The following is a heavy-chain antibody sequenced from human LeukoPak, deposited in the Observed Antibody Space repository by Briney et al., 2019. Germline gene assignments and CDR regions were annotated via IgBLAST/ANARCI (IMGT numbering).Heavy chain of an antibody. CDR2: ISSNGGST. CDR1: GFTFSSYA. Sequence: PGGSLRLSCAASGFTFSSYAMHWVRQAPGKGLEYVSAISSNGGSTYYANSVKGRFTISRDNSKNTLYLQMGSLRAEDMAVYYCARDSLVIKDAFDIWGQGTMVTVSS. J-gene: IGHJ3*02. D-gene: IGHD3-9*01. CDR3: ARDSLVIKDAFDI. V-gene: IGHV3-64*01.